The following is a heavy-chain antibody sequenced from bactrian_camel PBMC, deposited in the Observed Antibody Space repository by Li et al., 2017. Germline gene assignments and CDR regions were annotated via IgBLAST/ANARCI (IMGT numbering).Heavy chain of an antibody. Sequence: HVQLVESGGGSVQAGGSLTLSCRASADPLPGNNMAWFRRAPGKEREGVAAIDSDGSTSYTDSVKGRFTISKDNAKNTLYLQMNSLKPEDTAMYYCAADSFCSAVPAGFRYWGQGTQVTVS. V-gene: IGHV3S53*01. J-gene: IGHJ6*01. CDR2: IDSDGST. CDR3: AADSFCSAVPAGFRY. CDR1: ADPLPGNN.